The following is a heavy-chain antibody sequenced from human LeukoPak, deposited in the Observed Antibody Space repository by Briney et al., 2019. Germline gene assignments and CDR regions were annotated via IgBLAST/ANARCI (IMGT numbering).Heavy chain of an antibody. CDR1: GFTFSSYA. CDR2: ISGSGGST. J-gene: IGHJ4*02. Sequence: GGSLRLSCAASGFTFSSYAMSWVRQAPGKGLEWVSAISGSGGSTYYADSVKGRFTISRDNSKNTLYLQMNSLRAEDTAVYYCAKSKSQDSAAMGVYNDYWGQGTLVTVSS. D-gene: IGHD6-13*01. CDR3: AKSKSQDSAAMGVYNDY. V-gene: IGHV3-23*01.